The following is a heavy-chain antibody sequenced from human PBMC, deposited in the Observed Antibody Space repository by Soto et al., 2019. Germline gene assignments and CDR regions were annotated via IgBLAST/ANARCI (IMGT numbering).Heavy chain of an antibody. J-gene: IGHJ4*02. Sequence: QVQLQESGPGLVKPSETLSLTCTVSGGSISSYYRSWIWQPPGKGLEWIGYIYYSGSTNYNPSLKSRVTISVDTSKNQFSLKLSSVTAADTAVYYCARRYGWNFDYWGQGTLVTVSS. CDR2: IYYSGST. D-gene: IGHD6-19*01. V-gene: IGHV4-59*08. CDR3: ARRYGWNFDY. CDR1: GGSISSYY.